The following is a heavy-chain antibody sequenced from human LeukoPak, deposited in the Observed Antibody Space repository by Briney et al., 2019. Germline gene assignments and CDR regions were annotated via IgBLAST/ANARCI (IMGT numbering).Heavy chain of an antibody. J-gene: IGHJ3*02. V-gene: IGHV3-7*01. CDR2: IKQDGSEK. Sequence: GGSLRLSCAASGFTFSSYWMSWVRQAPGKGLEWVANIKQDGSEKYYVDSVKGRFTISRDNAKNSLYLQMNSLRAEDTAVCYCARGGQYYDFWSGYLGAAFDIWGQGTMVTVSS. CDR1: GFTFSSYW. CDR3: ARGGQYYDFWSGYLGAAFDI. D-gene: IGHD3-3*01.